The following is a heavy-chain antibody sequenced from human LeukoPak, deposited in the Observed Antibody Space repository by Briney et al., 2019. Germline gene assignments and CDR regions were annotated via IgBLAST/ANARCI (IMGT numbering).Heavy chain of an antibody. D-gene: IGHD3-10*01. CDR3: ARDANPFTMIRGVFDY. V-gene: IGHV1-69*01. CDR2: IIPIFGTA. J-gene: IGHJ4*02. CDR1: GGTFSSYA. Sequence: SVKVSCKASGGTFSSYAISWARQAPGQGLEWMGGIIPIFGTANYAQKFQGRVTITADESTSTAYMELSSLRSEDTAVYYCARDANPFTMIRGVFDYWGQGTLVTVSS.